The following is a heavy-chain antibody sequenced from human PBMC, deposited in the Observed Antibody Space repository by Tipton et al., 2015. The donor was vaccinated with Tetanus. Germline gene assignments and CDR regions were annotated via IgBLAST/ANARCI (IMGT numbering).Heavy chain of an antibody. CDR1: GFTFSRYW. CDR2: IKHDGSEK. Sequence: SLRLSCAGSGFTFSRYWMTWVRQAPGKGPEWVASIKHDGSEKFYVESVKGRFTISRDDSKDSLYLQMSSLRADDTAVYYCARDFLIAGSYFDFWGQGALVTVSS. D-gene: IGHD2/OR15-2a*01. V-gene: IGHV3-7*01. CDR3: ARDFLIAGSYFDF. J-gene: IGHJ4*02.